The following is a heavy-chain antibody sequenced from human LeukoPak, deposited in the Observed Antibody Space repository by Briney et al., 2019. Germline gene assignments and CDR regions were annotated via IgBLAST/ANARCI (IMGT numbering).Heavy chain of an antibody. J-gene: IGHJ4*02. CDR2: ISYDGSNK. CDR3: ARHTTSGWYQVVY. Sequence: GGSLRLSCAASGFTFSSYAMHWVRQAPGKGLEWVAVISYDGSNKYYADSVKGRFTISRDNSKNTLYLQMNSLRAEDTAVYYCARHTTSGWYQVVYWGQGTLVTVSS. V-gene: IGHV3-30-3*01. D-gene: IGHD6-19*01. CDR1: GFTFSSYA.